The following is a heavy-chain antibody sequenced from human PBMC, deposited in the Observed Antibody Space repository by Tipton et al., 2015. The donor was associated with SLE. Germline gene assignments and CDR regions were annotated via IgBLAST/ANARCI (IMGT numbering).Heavy chain of an antibody. V-gene: IGHV3-66*02. D-gene: IGHD6-13*01. CDR1: GFTVSSNY. CDR3: ARAYSSSWYLYGMDV. CDR2: IYSGGGT. Sequence: SLRLSCAASGFTVSSNYMSWVRQAPGKGLEWVSVIYSGGGTSYAESVKGRFTISRDNSKNTVYLQMDSVRAEDTAVYYCARAYSSSWYLYGMDVWGQGTTVTVSS. J-gene: IGHJ6*02.